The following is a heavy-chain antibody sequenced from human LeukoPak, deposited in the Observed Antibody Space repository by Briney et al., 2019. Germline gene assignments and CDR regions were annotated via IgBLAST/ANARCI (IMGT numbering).Heavy chain of an antibody. Sequence: GGSLRLSCAASGFTFSSYAMSWVRQAPGKGLEWVANMKYDGSEKYYVDSVKGRFTISRDNAENSLYLQMNSLRAGDTAVYYCASEGTITAYNFDYWGQGTPVTVSS. CDR1: GFTFSSYA. CDR3: ASEGTITAYNFDY. V-gene: IGHV3-7*05. J-gene: IGHJ4*02. CDR2: MKYDGSEK. D-gene: IGHD5-12*01.